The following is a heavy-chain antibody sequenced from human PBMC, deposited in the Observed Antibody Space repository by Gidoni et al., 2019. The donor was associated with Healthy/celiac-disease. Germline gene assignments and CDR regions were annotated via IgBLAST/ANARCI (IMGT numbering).Heavy chain of an antibody. CDR1: GGSFSGYY. CDR3: ARLRLGYCSSTSCYRSSRYYYYGMDV. Sequence: QVQLQQWGAGLLKPSETLSLTCAVYGGSFSGYYWSWIRQPPGKGLEWIGEINHSGSTNYNPSLKRRVTISVDTSKNQFSLKLSSVTAADTAVYYCARLRLGYCSSTSCYRSSRYYYYGMDVWGQGTTVTVSS. CDR2: INHSGST. J-gene: IGHJ6*02. D-gene: IGHD2-2*01. V-gene: IGHV4-34*01.